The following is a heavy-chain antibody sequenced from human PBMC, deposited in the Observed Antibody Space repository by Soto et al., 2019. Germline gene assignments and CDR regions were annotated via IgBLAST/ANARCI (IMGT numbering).Heavy chain of an antibody. D-gene: IGHD5-12*01. Sequence: QVQLVQSGAEVKKPGSSVKVSCKASGGTFSSYAISWVRQAPGQGLEWLGGNNPIFGTANYAQKFQGRVTITADESTSTAYMELSSLRSEDTAVYYCARRGVDIVATFDYWGQGTLVTVSS. CDR1: GGTFSSYA. CDR2: NNPIFGTA. J-gene: IGHJ4*02. V-gene: IGHV1-69*01. CDR3: ARRGVDIVATFDY.